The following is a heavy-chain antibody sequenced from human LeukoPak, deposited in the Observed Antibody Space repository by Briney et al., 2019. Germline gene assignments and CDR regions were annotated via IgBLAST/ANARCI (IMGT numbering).Heavy chain of an antibody. J-gene: IGHJ4*02. CDR3: ARLPLGIEGLDY. Sequence: PSETLSLTCTVSGGSISSGDYYWSWIRQPPGKGLEWIGYIYYSGSTYYNPSLKSRVTISVDTSKNQFSLKLSSVTAADTAVYYCARLPLGIEGLDYWGQGTLVTASS. V-gene: IGHV4-30-4*01. D-gene: IGHD7-27*01. CDR2: IYYSGST. CDR1: GGSISSGDYY.